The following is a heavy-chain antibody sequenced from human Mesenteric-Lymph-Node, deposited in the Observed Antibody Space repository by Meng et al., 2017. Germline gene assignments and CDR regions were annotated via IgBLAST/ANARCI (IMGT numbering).Heavy chain of an antibody. D-gene: IGHD3-22*01. CDR1: GFTFSRYA. Sequence: GGSLRLSCAASGFTFSRYAMHWVRQAPGKGLEWVAVISYAGSNKYYADSVKGRFTISRDNSKNTLYLQMNSLRAEDTAVYYCATLKTYDSSGHVDYWGQGTLVTVSS. V-gene: IGHV3-30*04. CDR2: ISYAGSNK. CDR3: ATLKTYDSSGHVDY. J-gene: IGHJ4*02.